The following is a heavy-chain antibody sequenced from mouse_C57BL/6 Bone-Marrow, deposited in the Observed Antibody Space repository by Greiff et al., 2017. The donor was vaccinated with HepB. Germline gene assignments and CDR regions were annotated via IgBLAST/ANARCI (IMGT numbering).Heavy chain of an antibody. D-gene: IGHD2-4*01. CDR1: GYSITSGYY. CDR3: ARGDDYVYYFDY. CDR2: ISYDGSN. V-gene: IGHV3-6*01. J-gene: IGHJ2*01. Sequence: EVQVVESGPGLVKPSQSLSLTCSVTGYSITSGYYWNWIRQFPGNKLEWMGYISYDGSNNYNPSLKNRISITRDTSKNQFFLKLNSVTTEDTATYYCARGDDYVYYFDYWGQGTTLTVSS.